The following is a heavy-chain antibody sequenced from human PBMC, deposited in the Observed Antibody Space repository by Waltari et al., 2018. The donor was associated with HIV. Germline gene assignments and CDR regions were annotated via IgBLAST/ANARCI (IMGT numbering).Heavy chain of an antibody. V-gene: IGHV3-7*01. CDR2: IKQDGNEK. CDR1: GFTFSKYW. D-gene: IGHD1-26*01. CDR3: ARAYSGTYRIGDY. J-gene: IGHJ4*02. Sequence: EVQLVETGGALVQPGGSLRVSCVASGFTFSKYWMTCVRRAPGKGLEWVANIKQDGNEKNYLDSVKGRFTISRDNAKNSLYLQMNNLRDEDSATYYCARAYSGTYRIGDYWGQGTLVTVSS.